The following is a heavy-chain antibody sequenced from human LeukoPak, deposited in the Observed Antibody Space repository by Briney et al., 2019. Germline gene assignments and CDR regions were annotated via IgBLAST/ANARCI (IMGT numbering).Heavy chain of an antibody. J-gene: IGHJ4*02. D-gene: IGHD6-13*01. Sequence: PGGSLRLSCAASGFTFSIYWMRWVRQAPGKGLEWVANIKQDGSEKYYVDSVKGRFTISRDNAKNSLYLQMNSLRAEDTAMYYCARDSAGNDYWGQGTLVTVSS. CDR2: IKQDGSEK. CDR1: GFTFSIYW. V-gene: IGHV3-7*01. CDR3: ARDSAGNDY.